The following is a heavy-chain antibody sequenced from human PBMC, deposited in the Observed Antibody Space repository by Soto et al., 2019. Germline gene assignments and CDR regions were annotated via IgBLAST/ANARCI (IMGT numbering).Heavy chain of an antibody. CDR2: IYHSGST. Sequence: SETLSLTCAVSGGSISSSNWWSWVRQPPGKGLEWIGEIYHSGSTNYNPSLKSRVTISVDKSKNQFSLKLSSVTAADTAVYYCARAKVGATGYYGMDVWGQGTTVTVSS. J-gene: IGHJ6*02. CDR1: GGSISSSNW. V-gene: IGHV4-4*02. CDR3: ARAKVGATGYYGMDV. D-gene: IGHD1-26*01.